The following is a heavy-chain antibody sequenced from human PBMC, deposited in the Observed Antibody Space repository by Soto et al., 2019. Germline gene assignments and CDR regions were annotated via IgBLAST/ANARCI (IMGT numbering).Heavy chain of an antibody. CDR3: ARDRPARASGYPLSPPYYYYVMDV. V-gene: IGHV4-59*01. D-gene: IGHD5-12*01. Sequence: ETLSLTCTVSGGSISSYCWSWIRQPPGKGMEWIGYIYYNGSTNYNPSLKSRVTISVDTSKNQFSLKLSSVTAADTAVYYCARDRPARASGYPLSPPYYYYVMDVWGQGTTVTVSS. CDR1: GGSISSYC. CDR2: IYYNGST. J-gene: IGHJ6*02.